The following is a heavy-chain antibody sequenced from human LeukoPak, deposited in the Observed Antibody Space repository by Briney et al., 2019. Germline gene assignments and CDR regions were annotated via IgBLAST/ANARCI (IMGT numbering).Heavy chain of an antibody. V-gene: IGHV5-51*01. D-gene: IGHD3-22*01. J-gene: IGHJ4*02. CDR3: ARRHDSSGYGDY. Sequence: GGSLKISCKGSGFGFTSYWIGWVRQIPGKGLEWVGIIYAGDSDTRYSPSFQGQVNISADKSISTAYLQWSRLKASDTAMYYCARRHDSSGYGDYWGQGTLVTVSS. CDR2: IYAGDSDT. CDR1: GFGFTSYW.